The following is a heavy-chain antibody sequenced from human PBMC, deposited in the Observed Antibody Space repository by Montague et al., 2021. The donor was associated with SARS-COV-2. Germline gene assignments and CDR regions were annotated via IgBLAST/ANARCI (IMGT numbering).Heavy chain of an antibody. J-gene: IGHJ4*02. CDR2: VYYSGYT. Sequence: SETLSLTCTVSGDSVSSSDHYWGWIRQPPGKGPEWLGIVYYSGYTYYNPSVKGRVTISIDASKNQFPLKLNSLTATDTAIYHCARRRLREDYFDFWGQGTLLTVSS. CDR1: GDSVSSSDHY. CDR3: ARRRLREDYFDF. V-gene: IGHV4-39*01. D-gene: IGHD4-17*01.